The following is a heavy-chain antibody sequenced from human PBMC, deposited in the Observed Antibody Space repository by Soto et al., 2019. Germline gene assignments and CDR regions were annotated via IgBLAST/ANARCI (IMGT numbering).Heavy chain of an antibody. CDR3: ARGGISHWAYFYYMDV. V-gene: IGHV4-34*01. CDR2: INHLGSI. J-gene: IGHJ6*03. CDR1: GGSLRYYF. D-gene: IGHD2-21*01. Sequence: SETLSLTCVVSGGSLRYYFWSWIRQPPGMALEWIGEINHLGSINYNPSLKSRVTMSVDTSKNQFSLTLNSVTAADTATYYCARGGISHWAYFYYMDVWDRGTTVTVSS.